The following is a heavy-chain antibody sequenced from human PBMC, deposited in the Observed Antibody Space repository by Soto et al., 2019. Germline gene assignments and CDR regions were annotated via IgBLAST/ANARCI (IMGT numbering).Heavy chain of an antibody. D-gene: IGHD2-2*01. Sequence: PEETLSLTCAVYGGSFSGYYWSWIRQPPGKGLEWIGEINHSGSTNYNPSLKSRVTISVDTSKNQFSLKLSSVTAADTAVYYCARDCSSTSCPHFDYWGQGTLVTVSS. V-gene: IGHV4-34*01. J-gene: IGHJ4*02. CDR3: ARDCSSTSCPHFDY. CDR1: GGSFSGYY. CDR2: INHSGST.